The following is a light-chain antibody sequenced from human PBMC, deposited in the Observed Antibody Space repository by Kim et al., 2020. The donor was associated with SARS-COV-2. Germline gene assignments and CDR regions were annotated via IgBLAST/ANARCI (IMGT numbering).Light chain of an antibody. J-gene: IGKJ1*01. CDR1: QSVLYSSNNKNY. CDR2: WAS. V-gene: IGKV4-1*01. CDR3: LQYYSPPQT. Sequence: DIVMTQSPDSLAVSLGERATINCKSTQSVLYSSNNKNYLAWYQQKPGQPPKLLIYWASTRESGVPDRFSGSGSGTDFTLTISSLQAEDVAVYYCLQYYSPPQTFGQGTKVDIK.